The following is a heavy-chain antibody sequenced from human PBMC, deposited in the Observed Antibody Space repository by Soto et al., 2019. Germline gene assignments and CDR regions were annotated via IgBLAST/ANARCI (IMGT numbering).Heavy chain of an antibody. V-gene: IGHV3-7*03. CDR3: ARVNTMIVVVMPSWFDP. J-gene: IGHJ5*02. D-gene: IGHD3-22*01. Sequence: PGGSLRLSCAASGFTFSSYWMSWVRQAPGKGLEWVANIKQDGSEKYYVDSVKGRFTISRDNAKNSLYLQMNSLRAEDTAVYYCARVNTMIVVVMPSWFDPWGQGXLVTVYS. CDR2: IKQDGSEK. CDR1: GFTFSSYW.